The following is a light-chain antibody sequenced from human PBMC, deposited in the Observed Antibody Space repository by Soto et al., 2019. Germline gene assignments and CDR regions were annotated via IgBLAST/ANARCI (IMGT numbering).Light chain of an antibody. CDR2: TVS. CDR1: RTISSTF. J-gene: IGKJ1*01. CDR3: QQCGSSPWT. V-gene: IGKV3-20*01. Sequence: EIVLTQSPGPLSLSPGDTATLSCRASRTISSTFLAWYQQKPGQAPRLLIYTVSTRATGIPDRFSGSGSGTNFTLTISRLEPDDFAVYYCQQCGSSPWTFGQGTKVDIK.